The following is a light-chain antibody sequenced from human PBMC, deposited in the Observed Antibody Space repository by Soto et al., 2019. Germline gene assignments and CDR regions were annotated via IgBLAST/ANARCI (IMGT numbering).Light chain of an antibody. V-gene: IGKV1-5*01. J-gene: IGKJ1*01. CDR3: QQYEVYPWT. CDR2: EAS. Sequence: DIQMTQSPSTLSASVGDRVTITCRASQIVSRWLAWYQQKPGKAPKILIYEASSLERGVPSRFSASGSGTEFTLTISSLQPDDSATYYCQQYEVYPWTFGRGTKVDI. CDR1: QIVSRW.